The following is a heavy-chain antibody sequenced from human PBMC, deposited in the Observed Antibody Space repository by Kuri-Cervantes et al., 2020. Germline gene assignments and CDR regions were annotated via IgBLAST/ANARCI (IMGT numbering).Heavy chain of an antibody. CDR2: IYHSGST. J-gene: IGHJ6*02. V-gene: IGHV4-30-2*01. CDR3: ARAYYYYGMDV. Sequence: SETLSLTCAVSGGSISSGGYSWSWIRQPPGKGLEWIGYIYHSGSTYYNPSLKSRVTISVDRSKNQFSLKLSSVTAADTAVYYCARAYYYYGMDVWGQGTTVTVSS. CDR1: GGSISSGGYS.